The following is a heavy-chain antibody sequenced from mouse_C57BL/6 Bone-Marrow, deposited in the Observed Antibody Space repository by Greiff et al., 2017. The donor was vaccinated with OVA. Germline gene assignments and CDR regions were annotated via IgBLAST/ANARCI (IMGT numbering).Heavy chain of an antibody. CDR1: GYTFTSYW. D-gene: IGHD2-4*01. V-gene: IGHV1-64*01. CDR2: IHPSSGST. CDR3: ARDDEYDRDAY. Sequence: QVQLQQPGAELVKPGASVKLSCKASGYTFTSYWMHWVKQRPGQGLEWIGMIHPSSGSTNYNEKFKSKATLTVDTSSSTAYMQLSSLTSEDSAVDYCARDDEYDRDAYWGQGTLVTVSA. J-gene: IGHJ3*01.